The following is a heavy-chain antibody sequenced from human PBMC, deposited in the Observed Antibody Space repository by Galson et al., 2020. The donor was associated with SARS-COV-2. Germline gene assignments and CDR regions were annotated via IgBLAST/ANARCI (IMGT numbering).Heavy chain of an antibody. J-gene: IGHJ4*02. D-gene: IGHD4-17*01. V-gene: IGHV3-23*01. CDR1: GFTFSRYA. CDR3: AKDRGNDYGDQLDF. Sequence: GGSLRLSCAASGFTFSRYALAWVRQAPGKGREWASGISGGGGSTYYVDSVKGRFTISRDTSQNTVHLQMSSLRAEDTAVYYCAKDRGNDYGDQLDFWGQGTLVTVSS. CDR2: ISGGGGST.